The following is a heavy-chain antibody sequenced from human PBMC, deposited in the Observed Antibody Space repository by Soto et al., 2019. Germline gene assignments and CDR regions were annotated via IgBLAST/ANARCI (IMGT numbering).Heavy chain of an antibody. V-gene: IGHV1-69*13. CDR1: GGTFSSYA. CDR2: IVPIVDTS. CDR3: VRVVAIPGYPDN. Sequence: SVKVSCKTSGGTFSSYAISWVLQAPGQGLEWMGGIVPIVDTSTYAQKFQGRVTITADESTSTAYMELSSLRSDDTAIYYCVRVVAIPGYPDNWGQGTLVTVSS. J-gene: IGHJ4*02. D-gene: IGHD5-12*01.